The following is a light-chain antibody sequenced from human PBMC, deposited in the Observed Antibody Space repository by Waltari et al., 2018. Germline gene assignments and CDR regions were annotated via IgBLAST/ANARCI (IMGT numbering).Light chain of an antibody. J-gene: IGKJ1*01. V-gene: IGKV3-20*01. CDR1: QGVGRT. CDR3: QHYVRLPVT. CDR2: GAS. Sequence: EIVLTQSPGTLSLSPGERATLACRANQGVGRTLTWYQQKHGQAPRLLIYGASSRATDIPDRFSGSGSGTDFSLTISRLEPEDFAVYYCQHYVRLPVTFGQGTKVEIK.